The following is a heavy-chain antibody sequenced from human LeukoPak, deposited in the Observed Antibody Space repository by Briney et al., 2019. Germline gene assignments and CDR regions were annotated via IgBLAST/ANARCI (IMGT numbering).Heavy chain of an antibody. D-gene: IGHD1-26*01. CDR2: IHPSSAGT. CDR3: AREISGSYYY. V-gene: IGHV1-2*02. J-gene: IGHJ4*02. CDR1: GYTFTGYY. Sequence: ASVNVSCKTSGYTFTGYYMHWVRQGPGQGLEWMGWIHPSSAGTNYAEKFQGRVTMTRDTSISTAYMELSSLRSDDTAVYYCAREISGSYYYWGQGTLVTVSS.